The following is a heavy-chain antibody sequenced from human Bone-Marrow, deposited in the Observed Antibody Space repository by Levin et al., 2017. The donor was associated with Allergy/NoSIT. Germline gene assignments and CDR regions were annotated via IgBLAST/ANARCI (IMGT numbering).Heavy chain of an antibody. J-gene: IGHJ6*02. CDR3: ARAGLVNWQLVSPERNYYYGMGV. Sequence: ASVKVSCKASGYIFNTYGISWVRQAPGQGLEWMGWINTYNGHTNYAHKLQGRVTLTTDTSTSTAYMDLRSLRSDDTAVYYCARAGLVNWQLVSPERNYYYGMGVWGHGTTVTVSS. V-gene: IGHV1-18*01. CDR2: INTYNGHT. CDR1: GYIFNTYG. D-gene: IGHD6-6*01.